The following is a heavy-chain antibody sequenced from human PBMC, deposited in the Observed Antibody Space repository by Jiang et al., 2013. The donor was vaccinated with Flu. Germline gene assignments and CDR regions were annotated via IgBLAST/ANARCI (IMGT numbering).Heavy chain of an antibody. J-gene: IGHJ4*02. CDR2: ISAGGDST. D-gene: IGHD3-10*01. Sequence: VQLLESGGGLVQPGGSLRLSCAASGFTFSSYAMSWVRQAPVRGLEWVSGISAGGDSTYYADSMKGRFTISRDNSKNTLYLQMNSLRAEDTAVYYCAELQIYGSGSSEDYWGQGTLVTVSS. CDR3: AELQIYGSGSSEDY. V-gene: IGHV3-23*01. CDR1: GFTFSSYA.